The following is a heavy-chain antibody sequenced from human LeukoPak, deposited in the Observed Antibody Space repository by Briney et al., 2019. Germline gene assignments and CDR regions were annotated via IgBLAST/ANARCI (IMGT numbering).Heavy chain of an antibody. Sequence: GGSLRLSCAASGLTFSNFGMHWVRQAPGKGLEWVAVIGYDGSNKYYGDSVKGRFTISRDNSKNTLYLQMNSLRAEDTAVYYCAKVGDYGSGYWGQGTLVTVSS. CDR2: IGYDGSNK. D-gene: IGHD4-17*01. J-gene: IGHJ4*02. CDR1: GLTFSNFG. CDR3: AKVGDYGSGY. V-gene: IGHV3-33*06.